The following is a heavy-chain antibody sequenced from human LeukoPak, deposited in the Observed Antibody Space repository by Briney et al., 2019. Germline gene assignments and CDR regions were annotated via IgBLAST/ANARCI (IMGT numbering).Heavy chain of an antibody. CDR1: GFTFSRYC. Sequence: GGSLRLSCAASGFTFSRYCMSWVRQAPWKGLEWVVNIKQDGSEKYYVDSVNGRFTISRDNAKNSLYLQMNSLRAEDTAVYYCARLLVYGGGGEAFDYWGQGILVTVSS. J-gene: IGHJ4*02. D-gene: IGHD1-26*01. CDR3: ARLLVYGGGGEAFDY. CDR2: IKQDGSEK. V-gene: IGHV3-7*01.